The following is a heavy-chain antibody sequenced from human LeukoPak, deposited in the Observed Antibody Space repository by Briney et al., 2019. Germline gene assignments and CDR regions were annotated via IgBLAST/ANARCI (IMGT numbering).Heavy chain of an antibody. CDR2: ISGDGATT. J-gene: IGHJ4*02. CDR1: GFTFNTYA. CDR3: ACRSASDY. D-gene: IGHD5-18*01. Sequence: GESLRLSCAASGFTFNTYAMSWVRQAPGKGLEWVAVISGDGATTHYADSVKGRFTVSRDNSKDTLYLQMNSLRAEDTAVYYCACRSASDYWGQGTLVTVSS. V-gene: IGHV3-23*01.